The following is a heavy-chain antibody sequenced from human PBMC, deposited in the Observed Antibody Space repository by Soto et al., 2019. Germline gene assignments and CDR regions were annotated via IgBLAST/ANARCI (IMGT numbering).Heavy chain of an antibody. J-gene: IGHJ6*03. CDR2: IYYSGST. V-gene: IGHV4-59*08. CDR1: GGSFSGYY. D-gene: IGHD3-3*01. Sequence: PSETLSLTCAVYGGSFSGYYWSWIRQPPGKGLEWIGYIYYSGSTNYNPSLKSRVTISVDTSKNQFSLKLSSVTAADTAVYYCARHPYYDFWSGYSGGLDYYYMDVWGKGTTVTVSS. CDR3: ARHPYYDFWSGYSGGLDYYYMDV.